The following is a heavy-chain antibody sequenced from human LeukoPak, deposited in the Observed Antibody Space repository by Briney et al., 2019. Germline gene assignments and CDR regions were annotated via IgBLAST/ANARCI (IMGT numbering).Heavy chain of an antibody. CDR1: GYTFTSYD. D-gene: IGHD2-15*01. CDR3: ARVQEVVVAATLYYYGMGV. J-gene: IGHJ6*02. Sequence: ASVKVSCKASGYTFTSYDINWVRQATGQGLEWMGWMNPNSGNTGYAQKFQGRVTMTRNTSISTAYMELSSLRSEDTAVYYCARVQEVVVAATLYYYGMGVWGQGTTVTVSS. V-gene: IGHV1-8*01. CDR2: MNPNSGNT.